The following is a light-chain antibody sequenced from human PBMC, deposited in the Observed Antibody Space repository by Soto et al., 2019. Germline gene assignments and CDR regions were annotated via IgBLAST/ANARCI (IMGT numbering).Light chain of an antibody. CDR3: QQYTNYPWT. CDR1: QSIRYW. J-gene: IGKJ1*01. V-gene: IGKV1-5*03. Sequence: DIQMTQSPSTLSASVGDRATITCRASQSIRYWLAWFQPKPGKAPRLLIYEASRLESGVPSRISGSGSGTEFTLTISSLQPDDFATYYCQQYTNYPWTFGQGPKVDIK. CDR2: EAS.